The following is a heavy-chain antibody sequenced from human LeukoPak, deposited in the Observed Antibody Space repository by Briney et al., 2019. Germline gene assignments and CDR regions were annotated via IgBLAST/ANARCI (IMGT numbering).Heavy chain of an antibody. CDR3: ARSRQNYFDSSGPSLNY. V-gene: IGHV4-59*01. CDR1: GGSISSYY. D-gene: IGHD3-22*01. CDR2: IYYSGST. Sequence: SETLSLTCTVSGGSISSYYWSWIRQPPGKGLEWIGYIYYSGSTNYNPSLKSRVTISVDTSKNQFSLKLSSVTAADTAVYYCARSRQNYFDSSGPSLNYWGQGTLVTVSS. J-gene: IGHJ4*02.